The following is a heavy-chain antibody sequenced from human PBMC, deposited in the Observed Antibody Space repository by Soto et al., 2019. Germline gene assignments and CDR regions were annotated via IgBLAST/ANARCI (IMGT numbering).Heavy chain of an antibody. Sequence: SETLSLTCSVSGVSVSSGSYYWSWIRQPPGKGLEWIGCIYSTGSTKHNPSLKSRAIISVDTSKNQFSLKLTSVTAADTVVYYCARDLTATYGAYGMDVWGQGTTVTVSS. V-gene: IGHV4-61*01. CDR1: GVSVSSGSYY. CDR3: ARDLTATYGAYGMDV. CDR2: IYSTGST. J-gene: IGHJ6*02. D-gene: IGHD4-17*01.